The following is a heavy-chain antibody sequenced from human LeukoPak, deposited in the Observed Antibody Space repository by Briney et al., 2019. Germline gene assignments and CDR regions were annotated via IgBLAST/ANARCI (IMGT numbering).Heavy chain of an antibody. D-gene: IGHD1-1*01. CDR3: ARGHNWNDRGAFDI. Sequence: GGSLRLSCAASGFTFSSNYMSWVRQAPGKGLEWVSSIYSGGSTYYADSVMGRFTISRDSSKNTLYLQMSSLRAEDTAVYYCARGHNWNDRGAFDIWGQGTMVTVSS. V-gene: IGHV3-53*01. CDR1: GFTFSSNY. J-gene: IGHJ3*02. CDR2: IYSGGST.